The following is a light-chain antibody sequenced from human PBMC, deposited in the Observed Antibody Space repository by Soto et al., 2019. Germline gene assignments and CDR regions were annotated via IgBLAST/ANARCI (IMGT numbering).Light chain of an antibody. CDR2: DAS. CDR3: QQYHRYST. CDR1: QSISSW. J-gene: IGKJ4*01. Sequence: DIQMTQSPSTLSASVGDRITITCRASQSISSWLAWYQQXPGKAPKFLIYDASTLESGVPSRFSGSGSGTEFTLTISSLQPDDFATYYCQQYHRYSTFGGGTKVDIK. V-gene: IGKV1-5*01.